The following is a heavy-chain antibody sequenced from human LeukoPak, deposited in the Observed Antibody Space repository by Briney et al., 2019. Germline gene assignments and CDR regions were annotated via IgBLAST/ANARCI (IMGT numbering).Heavy chain of an antibody. CDR1: GYTFTVYY. D-gene: IGHD1-26*01. CDR3: AREGAGGSWAGY. J-gene: IGHJ4*02. Sequence: ASVMVSCKASGYTFTVYYIHWVRQAPGQGLEWMGWINPNSGDTNYAQKVQGRVTVTRDTSISTAFMELNRLTSDDTAVYYCAREGAGGSWAGYWGQGTLVTVSS. V-gene: IGHV1-2*02. CDR2: INPNSGDT.